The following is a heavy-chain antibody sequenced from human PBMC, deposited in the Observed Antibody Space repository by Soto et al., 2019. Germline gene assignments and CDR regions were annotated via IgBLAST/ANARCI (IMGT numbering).Heavy chain of an antibody. J-gene: IGHJ6*03. CDR3: ARGRRGEANYYYYYYMDV. V-gene: IGHV1-2*04. CDR2: INPNSGGT. D-gene: IGHD3-10*01. CDR1: GYTFTGYY. Sequence: ASVKVSCKASGYTFTGYYMHWVRQAPGQGLEWMGWINPNSGGTNYAQKFQGWVTMTRDTSISTAYMELSRLRSDDTAVYYCARGRRGEANYYYYYYMDVWGKGTTVTVSS.